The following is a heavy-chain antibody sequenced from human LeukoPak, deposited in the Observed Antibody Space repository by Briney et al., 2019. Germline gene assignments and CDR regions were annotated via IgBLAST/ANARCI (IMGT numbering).Heavy chain of an antibody. CDR1: GFTVSRNY. V-gene: IGHV3-66*01. Sequence: GGSLRLSCAASGFTVSRNYMSWVRQAPGKGLEWVSVIYSGGSTYYADSVKGRFTISRDNSKNTLYLQMNSLRAEDTAVYYCAREWYYDILTGYYKVTPVSGPMDVWGQGTTVTVSS. CDR3: AREWYYDILTGYYKVTPVSGPMDV. J-gene: IGHJ6*02. D-gene: IGHD3-9*01. CDR2: IYSGGST.